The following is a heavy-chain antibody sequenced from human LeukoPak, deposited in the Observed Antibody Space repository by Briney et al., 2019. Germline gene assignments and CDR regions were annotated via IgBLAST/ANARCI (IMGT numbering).Heavy chain of an antibody. Sequence: SETLSLTCTISGGSVSDYYWSWIRQSPGKGLEWIGYIYHTGSTSYSPSLKSRVTISADTSQNQFSLKLSSVTAADTAVYYCARAGYCSSTSCYRFDPWGQGTLVTVSS. V-gene: IGHV4-59*02. CDR3: ARAGYCSSTSCYRFDP. CDR2: IYHTGST. J-gene: IGHJ5*02. D-gene: IGHD2-2*02. CDR1: GGSVSDYY.